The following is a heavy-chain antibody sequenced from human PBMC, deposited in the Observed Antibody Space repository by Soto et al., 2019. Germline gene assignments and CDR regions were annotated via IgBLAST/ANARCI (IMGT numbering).Heavy chain of an antibody. J-gene: IGHJ5*01. D-gene: IGHD2-15*01. CDR1: GYTFTTYG. Sequence: ASVKVSCKTSGYTFTTYGISWVRQAPGQGLEWMGWISAYNGNTNYAQKLQGRVTMTTDTSTSTAYMELRSLRSEDTAVYYCARSPFGDALLLGNWFSPWDQETLGTVAS. CDR2: ISAYNGNT. CDR3: ARSPFGDALLLGNWFSP. V-gene: IGHV1-18*04.